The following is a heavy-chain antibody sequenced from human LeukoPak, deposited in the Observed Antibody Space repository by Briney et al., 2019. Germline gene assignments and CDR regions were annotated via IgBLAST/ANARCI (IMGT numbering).Heavy chain of an antibody. Sequence: GGSLRLSCAASGFSFSSYAMHWVRQAPGKGLEWVALIWSHGNDKYYGDSVKGRFTISRDNSKNTLYLQMNSLRAEDAAVYYCAKDAPVDTAAFDIWGQGTMVTVSS. D-gene: IGHD5-18*01. J-gene: IGHJ3*02. CDR2: IWSHGNDK. CDR1: GFSFSSYA. V-gene: IGHV3-30*02. CDR3: AKDAPVDTAAFDI.